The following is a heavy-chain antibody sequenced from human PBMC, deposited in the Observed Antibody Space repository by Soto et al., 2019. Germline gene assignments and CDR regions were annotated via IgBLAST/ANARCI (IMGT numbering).Heavy chain of an antibody. J-gene: IGHJ4*02. CDR2: IYYSGST. CDR3: ARDRTTPSH. Sequence: SETLSLTCTVSGGSISSYYWSWIRQPPGKGLEWIGYIYYSGSTNYNPSLKSRVTISVDTSKNQFSLKLSSVTAADTAVYYCARDRTTPSHWGQGTLVTVSS. D-gene: IGHD4-17*01. V-gene: IGHV4-59*01. CDR1: GGSISSYY.